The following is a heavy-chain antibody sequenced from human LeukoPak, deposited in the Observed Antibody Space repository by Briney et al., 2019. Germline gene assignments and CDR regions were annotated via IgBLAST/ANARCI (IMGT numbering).Heavy chain of an antibody. D-gene: IGHD1-1*01. CDR3: ARSMERGSNQKYYYYNMDV. Sequence: SETLSLTCTVSGGSVSSGSYYWSWIRQPPGKGLEWIGDIYYSGSTNYNPSLKSRVTISLDTSKNQFSLRLSSVTAADTAVYYCARSMERGSNQKYYYYNMDVWGQGTTVTVSS. J-gene: IGHJ6*02. CDR1: GGSVSSGSYY. V-gene: IGHV4-61*01. CDR2: IYYSGST.